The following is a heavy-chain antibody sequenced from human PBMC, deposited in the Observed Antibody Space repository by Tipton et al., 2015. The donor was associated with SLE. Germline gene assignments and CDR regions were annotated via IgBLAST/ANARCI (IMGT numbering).Heavy chain of an antibody. Sequence: TLSLTCTVSGGSISSGSYYWNWIRQPAGKGLEWIGHIYTSGSTNYNPSPKSRVTISVDTSKNQFSLKVSSVTAADTAVYYCARGHIDSGYFQHWGQGTLVTVSS. CDR1: GGSISSGSYY. CDR3: ARGHIDSGYFQH. D-gene: IGHD2-21*01. J-gene: IGHJ1*01. V-gene: IGHV4-61*09. CDR2: IYTSGST.